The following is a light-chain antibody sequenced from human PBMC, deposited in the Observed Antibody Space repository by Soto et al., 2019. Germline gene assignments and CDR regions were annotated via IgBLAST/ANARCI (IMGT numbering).Light chain of an antibody. CDR3: QKRSNWPPIT. V-gene: IGKV3-11*01. CDR2: GAS. CDR1: QSVRGN. J-gene: IGKJ5*01. Sequence: EMGMTKSPATVSVSPGERAALSCRTSQSVRGNLAWYQQKPGQSPRLLIYGASSRATGIPVRFSGSGSGTDFTLTISSLEPEDFAVYYCQKRSNWPPITFGQGTRVEIK.